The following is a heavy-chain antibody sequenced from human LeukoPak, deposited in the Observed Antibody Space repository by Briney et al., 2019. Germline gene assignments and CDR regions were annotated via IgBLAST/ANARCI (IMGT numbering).Heavy chain of an antibody. CDR1: GFTFSSYA. CDR2: ISGSGGST. CDR3: AKVRPSMITFGGVIVPDY. Sequence: GGSLRLSCAASGFTFSSYAMSWVRQAPGKGLEWVSAISGSGGSTYYADSVKGRFTISRDNSKNTLYLQMNSLRAEDTAVYYCAKVRPSMITFGGVIVPDYWGQGTLVTVPS. D-gene: IGHD3-16*02. V-gene: IGHV3-23*01. J-gene: IGHJ4*02.